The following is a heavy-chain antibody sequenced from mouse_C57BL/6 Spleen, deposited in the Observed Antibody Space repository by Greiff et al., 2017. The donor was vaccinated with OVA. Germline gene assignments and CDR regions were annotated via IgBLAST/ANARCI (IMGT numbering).Heavy chain of an antibody. Sequence: LVESGASVKISCKASGSAFSSSWMNWVKQRPGKGLEWIGRIYPGDGDTNYNGKFKGKATLTADKSSSTAYMQLSSLTSEDSAVYFCARAYDYYYFDYWGQGTTLTVSS. V-gene: IGHV1-82*01. CDR2: IYPGDGDT. D-gene: IGHD2-4*01. J-gene: IGHJ2*01. CDR1: GSAFSSSW. CDR3: ARAYDYYYFDY.